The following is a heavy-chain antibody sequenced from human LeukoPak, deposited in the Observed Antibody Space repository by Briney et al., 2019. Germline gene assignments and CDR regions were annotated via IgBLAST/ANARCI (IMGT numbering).Heavy chain of an antibody. CDR3: ARGNSMVRGVTQN. CDR2: ISSSSSYI. CDR1: GFTFSSYS. J-gene: IGHJ4*02. D-gene: IGHD3-10*01. Sequence: PRGSLRLSCAASGFTFSSYSMNWVRQAPGKGLEWVSSISSSSSYIYYADSVKGRFTISRDNAKNSLYLQMNSLRAEDTAVYYCARGNSMVRGVTQNWGQGTLVTVSS. V-gene: IGHV3-21*01.